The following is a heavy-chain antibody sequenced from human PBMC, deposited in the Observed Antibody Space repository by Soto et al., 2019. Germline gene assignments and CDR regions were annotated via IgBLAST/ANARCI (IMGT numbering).Heavy chain of an antibody. D-gene: IGHD1-1*01. CDR1: GGTFSSYA. CDR3: ARGGKERFRGSGRDV. Sequence: QVQLVQSGAEVKKPGTSVKISCKVSGGTFSSYAISWVRQAPGQGLEWLGEIIYIFGTAMYAQKFQGRVTNIADESASTAYMELSSLRSDDTAVYYCARGGKERFRGSGRDVWGQGTTVTVSS. V-gene: IGHV1-69*01. CDR2: IIYIFGTA. J-gene: IGHJ6*02.